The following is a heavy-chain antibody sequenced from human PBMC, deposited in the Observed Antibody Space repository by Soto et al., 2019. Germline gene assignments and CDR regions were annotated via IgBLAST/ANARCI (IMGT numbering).Heavy chain of an antibody. J-gene: IGHJ5*02. CDR1: GGTFSTYA. D-gene: IGHD3-22*01. V-gene: IGHV1-69*01. CDR2: IIPIFGTA. CDR3: ARSQDSSGYWNTCFDP. Sequence: QVQLVQSGAEVKMPGSSVKVSCKASGGTFSTYAMTWVRQAPGQGLEWMGGIIPIFGTANYPQKFQGRVTITADESTSTAYMELSSLRSEDTAVYYCARSQDSSGYWNTCFDPWGQGTLVTVSS.